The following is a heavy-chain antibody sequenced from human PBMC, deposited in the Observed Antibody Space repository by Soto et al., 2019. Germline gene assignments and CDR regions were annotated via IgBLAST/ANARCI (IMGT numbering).Heavy chain of an antibody. V-gene: IGHV1-18*01. J-gene: IGHJ6*03. CDR3: ARRRHCSSTSCYAKINYYYYYMDV. CDR2: ISAYNGNT. CDR1: GYTFTSYG. D-gene: IGHD2-2*01. Sequence: ASVKVSCKASGYTFTSYGISWVRQAPGQGLEWMGRISAYNGNTNYAQKLQGRVTMTTDTSTSTAYMELRSLRSDDTAVYYCARRRHCSSTSCYAKINYYYYYMDVWGKGTTVTVSS.